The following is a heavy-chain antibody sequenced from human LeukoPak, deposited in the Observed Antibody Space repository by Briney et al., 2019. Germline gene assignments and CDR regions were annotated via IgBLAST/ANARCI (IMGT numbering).Heavy chain of an antibody. Sequence: ASVKVSCKASGYTFTSYDINWVRQATGQGLEWMGWMNPNSGNTGYAQKFQGRVTMTRNTSISTAYMELSSLRSEDTAVYYCARWGSSWYNYYYSGMDVWGQGTTVTVSS. J-gene: IGHJ6*02. CDR2: MNPNSGNT. CDR1: GYTFTSYD. CDR3: ARWGSSWYNYYYSGMDV. D-gene: IGHD6-13*01. V-gene: IGHV1-8*01.